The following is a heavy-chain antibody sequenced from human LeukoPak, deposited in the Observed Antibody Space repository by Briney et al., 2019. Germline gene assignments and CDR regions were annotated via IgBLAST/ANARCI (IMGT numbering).Heavy chain of an antibody. J-gene: IGHJ4*02. CDR3: ATDYGDPDAADY. V-gene: IGHV3-30-3*01. CDR2: ISYDGINK. CDR1: GLTFSSYA. D-gene: IGHD4-17*01. Sequence: GGSLRLSCAASGLTFSSYAMHWVRQAPGKGLEWVAVISYDGINKYYAGSVKGRFTISRDNSKNTLYLQLNSLRAEDTAVYYCATDYGDPDAADYWGQGTLATVSS.